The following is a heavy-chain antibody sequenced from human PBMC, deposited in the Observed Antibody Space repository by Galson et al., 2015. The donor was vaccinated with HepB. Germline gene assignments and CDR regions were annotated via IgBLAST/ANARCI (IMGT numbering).Heavy chain of an antibody. J-gene: IGHJ5*02. V-gene: IGHV4-59*01. CDR2: IYYSGST. CDR3: ARSADWFDP. Sequence: ETLSLTCTVSGGSISSYYWSWIRQPPGKGLEWIGYIYYSGSTNYNPSLKSRVTISVDTSKNQFSLKLSSVTAADTAVYYCARSADWFDPWGQGTLVTVSS. CDR1: GGSISSYY.